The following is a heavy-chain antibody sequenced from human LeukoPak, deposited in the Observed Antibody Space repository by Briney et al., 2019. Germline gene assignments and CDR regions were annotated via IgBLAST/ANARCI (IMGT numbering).Heavy chain of an antibody. CDR3: AVMYSSSWYWFDP. J-gene: IGHJ5*02. CDR2: IYYSGST. V-gene: IGHV4-59*08. CDR1: GASISSDY. Sequence: PSETLSLTCTVSGASISSDYWNWIRRPPGKGLEWIGYIYYSGSTNYNPSLKSRVTISVDTSKNQFSLKLSSVTAADTAVYYCAVMYSSSWYWFDPWGQGTLVTVSS. D-gene: IGHD6-13*01.